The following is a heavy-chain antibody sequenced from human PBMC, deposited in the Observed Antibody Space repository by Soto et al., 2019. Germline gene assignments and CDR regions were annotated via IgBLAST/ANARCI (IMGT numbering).Heavy chain of an antibody. J-gene: IGHJ4*02. CDR1: GGSISSSSYY. CDR2: IYYSGST. Sequence: SETLSLTCTVSGGSISSSSYYWGWIRQPPGKGLEWIGSIYYSGSTYYNPSLKSRVTISVDTPKNQFSLKLSSVTAADTAVYYCARHRTIVGAPTDRGQFDYWGQGTLVTVSS. V-gene: IGHV4-39*01. CDR3: ARHRTIVGAPTDRGQFDY. D-gene: IGHD1-26*01.